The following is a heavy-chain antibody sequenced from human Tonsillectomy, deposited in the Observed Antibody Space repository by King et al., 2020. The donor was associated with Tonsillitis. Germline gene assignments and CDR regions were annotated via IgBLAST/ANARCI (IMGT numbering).Heavy chain of an antibody. Sequence: VQLQESGPGLVKPSQTLSLTCTVSGGSINSGGDSWSWIRQHPGKGLEWIGYVYYSGSTYYNPSLESRVTISIDTSKNQFSLKLSSVTAADTAVYYCVRDRGDSDYWGQGALVTVSS. V-gene: IGHV4-31*03. CDR3: VRDRGDSDY. CDR1: GGSINSGGDS. J-gene: IGHJ4*02. CDR2: VYYSGST. D-gene: IGHD2-21*01.